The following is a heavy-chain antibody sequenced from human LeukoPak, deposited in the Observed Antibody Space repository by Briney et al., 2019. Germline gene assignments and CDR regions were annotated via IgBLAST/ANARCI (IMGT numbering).Heavy chain of an antibody. V-gene: IGHV1-8*01. CDR1: GYTFTSYD. D-gene: IGHD3-10*01. J-gene: IGHJ6*02. Sequence: ASVKVSCKASGYTFTSYDINWVRQATGQGLEWMGWMNPNSGNTGYAQKFQGRVTMTRNTSISTAYMELSRLRSEDTAVYYCAREESDYYYYGMDVWGQGTTVTVSS. CDR2: MNPNSGNT. CDR3: AREESDYYYYGMDV.